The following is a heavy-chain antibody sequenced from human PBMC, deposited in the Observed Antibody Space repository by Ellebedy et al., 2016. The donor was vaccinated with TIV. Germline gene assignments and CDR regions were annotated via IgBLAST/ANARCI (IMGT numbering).Heavy chain of an antibody. D-gene: IGHD1-26*01. Sequence: GESLKISCAASGFTFSSYWMHWVRQAPGRGLVWVSRIDSDGSSTSYADSVKGRFTISRDNAKNTLYLQMNSLRVGDMAVYYCARDGGSGRYGAFDIWGQGTMVTVSS. CDR1: GFTFSSYW. V-gene: IGHV3-74*01. J-gene: IGHJ3*02. CDR2: IDSDGSST. CDR3: ARDGGSGRYGAFDI.